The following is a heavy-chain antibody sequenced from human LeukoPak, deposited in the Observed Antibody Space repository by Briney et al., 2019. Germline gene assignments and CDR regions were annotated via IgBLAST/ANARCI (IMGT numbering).Heavy chain of an antibody. Sequence: SVKVSCKASGYTFTSYYMHWVRQAPGQGFEWMGGITPIFGTANFAQKFQGRVSITADESTSTAFMELSSLRSEDTAVYYCAREWGLESSGYYYAYWGQGTLVTVSS. CDR3: AREWGLESSGYYYAY. J-gene: IGHJ4*02. V-gene: IGHV1-69*13. CDR1: GYTFTSYY. CDR2: ITPIFGTA. D-gene: IGHD3-22*01.